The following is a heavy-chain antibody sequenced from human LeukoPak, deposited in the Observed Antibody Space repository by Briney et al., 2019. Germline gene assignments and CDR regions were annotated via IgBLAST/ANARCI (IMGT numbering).Heavy chain of an antibody. CDR2: ISFDGSDK. D-gene: IGHD3-22*01. V-gene: IGHV3-30*18. J-gene: IGHJ4*02. CDR1: GFTLSSYS. Sequence: GGSLRLSCAASGFTLSSYSMHWVRQAPGKGLEWVAVISFDGSDKYYADSVKGRFTISRDSSKSTLYLQMNTLRPEDTAVYYCAKTTYYYDSSGYSFDYWGQGTLVTVSS. CDR3: AKTTYYYDSSGYSFDY.